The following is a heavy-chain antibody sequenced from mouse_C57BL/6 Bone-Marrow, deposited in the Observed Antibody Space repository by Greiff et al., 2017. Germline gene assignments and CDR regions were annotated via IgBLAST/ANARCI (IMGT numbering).Heavy chain of an antibody. V-gene: IGHV1-9*01. D-gene: IGHD1-1*01. J-gene: IGHJ2*01. CDR3: AKRGVYYYGSSPVYFDY. CDR2: ILPGSGST. CDR1: GYTFTGYW. Sequence: QVQLQQSGAELMKPGASVKLSCKATGYTFTGYWIEWVKQRPGHGLEWIGEILPGSGSTNYNEKFKGKATFTADTSSNTAYMQLSSLTTEDSAIYYCAKRGVYYYGSSPVYFDYWGQGTTLTVFS.